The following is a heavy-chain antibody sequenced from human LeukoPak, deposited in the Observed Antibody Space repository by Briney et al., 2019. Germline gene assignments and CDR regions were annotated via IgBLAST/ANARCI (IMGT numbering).Heavy chain of an antibody. D-gene: IGHD3-3*01. CDR1: GGSISSYY. J-gene: IGHJ4*02. Sequence: SETLSLTCTVSGGSISSYYWSWIRQPPGKGLEWIGYIYYSGSTNYNPSLKSRVTISVVTSKNQFSLKLSSVTAADTAVYYCARGVLITIFGVATQHFDYWGQGTLVTVSS. CDR3: ARGVLITIFGVATQHFDY. CDR2: IYYSGST. V-gene: IGHV4-59*01.